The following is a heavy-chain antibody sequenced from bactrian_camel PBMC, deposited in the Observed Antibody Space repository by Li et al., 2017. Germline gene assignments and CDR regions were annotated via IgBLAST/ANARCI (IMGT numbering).Heavy chain of an antibody. CDR3: VRDLRGQLAGLSSV. D-gene: IGHD1*01. CDR2: INSGGGST. V-gene: IGHV3S31*01. Sequence: VQLVESGGGSVQSGGSLTLSCAASGFTFSSYPMSWVRQAPGMGLEWVSAINSGGGSTYYANSVKGRFTISRDNAKNTLYLQMNSLKPEDTAVYYCVRDLRGQLAGLSSVWGQGTQVTVS. CDR1: GFTFSSYP. J-gene: IGHJ4*01.